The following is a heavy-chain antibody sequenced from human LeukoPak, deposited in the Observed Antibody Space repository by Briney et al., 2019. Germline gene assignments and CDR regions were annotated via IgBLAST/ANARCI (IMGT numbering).Heavy chain of an antibody. CDR3: ARTNYDILTGYYYYYMDV. D-gene: IGHD3-9*01. J-gene: IGHJ6*03. V-gene: IGHV1-46*01. CDR2: INPSGGST. CDR1: GYSFSTHW. Sequence: ASVKVSCKASGYSFSTHWMHWVRQAPGQGLEWMGIINPSGGSTSYAQKFQGRVTMTRDMSTSTVYMELSSLRSEDTAVYYCARTNYDILTGYYYYYMDVWGKGTTVTISS.